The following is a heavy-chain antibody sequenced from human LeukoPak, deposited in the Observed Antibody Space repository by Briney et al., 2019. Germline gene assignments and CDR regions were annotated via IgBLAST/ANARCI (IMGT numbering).Heavy chain of an antibody. CDR2: MNPNSGNT. J-gene: IGHJ6*03. CDR1: GYAFSNYD. V-gene: IGHV1-8*03. CDR3: ARAPYSSSWYVSRYYYYYYMDV. D-gene: IGHD6-13*01. Sequence: ASVKVSCKASGYAFSNYDIIWVRQATGQGLEWMGWMNPNSGNTGYAQKFKGRVTITRNTSISTAYMELTSLRSEDTAVYYCARAPYSSSWYVSRYYYYYYMDVWGKGTTVTVSS.